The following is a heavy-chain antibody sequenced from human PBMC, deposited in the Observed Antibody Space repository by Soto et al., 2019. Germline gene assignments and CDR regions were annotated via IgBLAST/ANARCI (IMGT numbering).Heavy chain of an antibody. CDR2: AFHSGST. V-gene: IGHV4-4*02. Sequence: QVQLQESGPGLVKPSGTLSLACAVSGGSISSTNWWSWVRQPPGKGLEWIGEAFHSGSTNYNPSLKGRVTISVDESKNPFSLHLRSVTAADTAVYYCARVVSPYGLDVWGQGTPVTVSS. CDR3: ARVVSPYGLDV. CDR1: GGSISSTNW. J-gene: IGHJ6*02.